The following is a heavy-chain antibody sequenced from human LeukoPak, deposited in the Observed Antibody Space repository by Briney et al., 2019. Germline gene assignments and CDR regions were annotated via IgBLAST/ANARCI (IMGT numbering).Heavy chain of an antibody. CDR1: GFTFSSYA. V-gene: IGHV3-64D*06. CDR2: ISSNGGST. Sequence: GGSLRLSCSASGFTFSSYAMHWVRQAPGKGLEYVSTISSNGGSTYYTDSVKGRFTISRDNSRNTLYLQMSSLRPEDTAVYYCTRDSGRFDYWGQGTLVTVSS. D-gene: IGHD1-26*01. CDR3: TRDSGRFDY. J-gene: IGHJ4*02.